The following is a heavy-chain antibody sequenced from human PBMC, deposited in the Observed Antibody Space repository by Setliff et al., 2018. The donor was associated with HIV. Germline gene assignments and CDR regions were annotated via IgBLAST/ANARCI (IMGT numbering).Heavy chain of an antibody. D-gene: IGHD7-27*01. V-gene: IGHV4-34*01. J-gene: IGHJ4*02. CDR3: ARQVGNKVLFDS. CDR1: GGSLTNYY. CDR2: ITDDGTA. Sequence: SETLSLTCAVYGGSLTNYYWSWIRQSPGKGLEWIGEITDDGTATYTSSLKSRVTISVDTSKNQLSLKLSSVTAADTAVYYCARQVGNKVLFDSWGQGTLVTVSS.